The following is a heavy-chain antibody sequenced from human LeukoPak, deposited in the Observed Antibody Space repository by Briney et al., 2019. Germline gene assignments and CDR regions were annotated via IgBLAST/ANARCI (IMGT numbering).Heavy chain of an antibody. CDR2: INQDGSKE. D-gene: IGHD5-12*01. CDR1: GFAFSDYW. CDR3: VRDGGVSGYDLLDY. J-gene: IGHJ4*02. Sequence: PGGALRLSCAASGFAFSDYWMTWVRQAPGKGLEWGAHINQDGSKENYMDSVKARFTISRDNAKNSLSLQMNSLRAEDTAVYYCVRDGGVSGYDLLDYWGQGTLVTVSS. V-gene: IGHV3-7*01.